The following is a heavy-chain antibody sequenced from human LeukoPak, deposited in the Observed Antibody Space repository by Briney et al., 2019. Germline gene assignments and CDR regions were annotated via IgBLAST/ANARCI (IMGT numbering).Heavy chain of an antibody. D-gene: IGHD1-7*01. CDR3: ATDLELGEGAFDI. J-gene: IGHJ3*02. V-gene: IGHV1-24*01. Sequence: ASVKVSCKVSRYTLTELSMHWVRQAPGKGLEWMGGFDPEDGETIYAQKFQGRVTMTEDTSTDTAYMELSSLRSEDTAVYYCATDLELGEGAFDIWGQGTMVTVSS. CDR2: FDPEDGET. CDR1: RYTLTELS.